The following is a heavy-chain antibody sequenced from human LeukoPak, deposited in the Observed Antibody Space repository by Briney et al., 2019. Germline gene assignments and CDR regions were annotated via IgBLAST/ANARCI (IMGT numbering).Heavy chain of an antibody. D-gene: IGHD3-10*01. CDR3: ARDLSFGAPYNWFDP. CDR1: GFTFSSYG. CDR2: IRYDGSNK. V-gene: IGHV3-30*02. Sequence: PGGSLRLSCAASGFTFSSYGMHWVRQAPGKGLEWVAFIRYDGSNKYYADSVKGRFTISRDNAKNTLYLQMNNLGAEDTAVYYCARDLSFGAPYNWFDPWGQGTLVTVSS. J-gene: IGHJ5*02.